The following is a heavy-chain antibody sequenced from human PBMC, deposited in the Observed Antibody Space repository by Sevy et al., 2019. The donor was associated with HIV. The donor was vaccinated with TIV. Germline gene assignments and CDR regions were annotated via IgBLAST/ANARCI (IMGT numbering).Heavy chain of an antibody. J-gene: IGHJ4*02. CDR2: ISNDGGNQ. V-gene: IGHV3-30*18. CDR3: AKDVSDGYNYFLDF. CDR1: GFTFSNSW. D-gene: IGHD5-12*01. Sequence: GGSLRLSCVASGFTFSNSWMNWVRQAPGKGLEWVAVISNDGGNQYYADSVKGRFTISRDNSKNTVYLQMNSLRAEDTAVYYCAKDVSDGYNYFLDFWGQGALVTVSS.